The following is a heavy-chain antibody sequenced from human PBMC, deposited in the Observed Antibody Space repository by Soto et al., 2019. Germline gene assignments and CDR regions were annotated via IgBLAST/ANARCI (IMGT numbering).Heavy chain of an antibody. CDR2: ISSNGNT. CDR1: DGSISGNF. Sequence: QVQLQESGPGLVKPSETLSLTCTVSDGSISGNFLTWIRQPAGKGLEWIGRISSNGNTDYNPSLTSRVTMSIDTSKNHFSLDLSAVTASDTAVYYCARERWVAGLLYYFDFWGQGTLVTVSS. J-gene: IGHJ4*02. CDR3: ARERWVAGLLYYFDF. V-gene: IGHV4-4*07. D-gene: IGHD6-19*01.